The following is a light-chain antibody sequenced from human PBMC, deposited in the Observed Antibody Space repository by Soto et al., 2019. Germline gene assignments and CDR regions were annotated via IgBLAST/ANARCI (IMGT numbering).Light chain of an antibody. CDR3: SSYAGSNHFL. V-gene: IGLV2-8*01. J-gene: IGLJ2*01. Sequence: QSALTQPPSASGSPGQSVTISCTGTSSDVGGYNYVSWYQQHPGKAPNLMIYEISKRPSGVPDRFSASKSGNTASLTVSGLQAEDEADYYCSSYAGSNHFLFGGGTKLTVL. CDR2: EIS. CDR1: SSDVGGYNY.